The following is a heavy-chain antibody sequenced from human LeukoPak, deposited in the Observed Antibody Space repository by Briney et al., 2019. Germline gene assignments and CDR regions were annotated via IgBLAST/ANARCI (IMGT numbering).Heavy chain of an antibody. V-gene: IGHV3-23*01. D-gene: IGHD6-13*01. CDR3: AKGFGVAAAGTTYDY. Sequence: GGSLRLSCAASGFTFSSYAMSWVRQAPGKGLEWVSAIRGSGGSTYYADSVKGRFTISRDNSKNTLYLQMNSLRAEDTAVYYCAKGFGVAAAGTTYDYWGQGTLVTVSS. J-gene: IGHJ4*02. CDR1: GFTFSSYA. CDR2: IRGSGGST.